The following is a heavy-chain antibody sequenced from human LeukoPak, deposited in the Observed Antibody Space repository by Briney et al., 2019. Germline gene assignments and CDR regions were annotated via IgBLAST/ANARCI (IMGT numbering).Heavy chain of an antibody. V-gene: IGHV4-39*07. D-gene: IGHD3-10*01. CDR1: GGSISSSSYY. Sequence: SETLSLTCTVSGGSISSSSYYWGWIRQPPGKGLEWIGSIYYSGSTYYNPSLKSRVTISVDTSKNQFSLKLSSVTAADTAVYYCAREKFGEPSDYYYYCGMDVWGQGTTVTVSS. CDR2: IYYSGST. CDR3: AREKFGEPSDYYYYCGMDV. J-gene: IGHJ6*02.